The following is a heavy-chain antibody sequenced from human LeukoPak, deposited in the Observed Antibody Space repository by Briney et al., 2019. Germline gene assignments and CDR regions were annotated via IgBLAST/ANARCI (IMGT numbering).Heavy chain of an antibody. CDR2: IRYDGSNK. J-gene: IGHJ5*02. CDR3: ARDPTRYDSSGYPNWFDP. V-gene: IGHV3-30*02. Sequence: GGSLRLSCAASGFTFSSYGMHWVRQAPGKGLEWVAFIRYDGSNKYYADSVKGRFTISRDNSKNTLYLQMNSLRAEDTAVYYCARDPTRYDSSGYPNWFDPWGQGTLVTVSS. CDR1: GFTFSSYG. D-gene: IGHD3-22*01.